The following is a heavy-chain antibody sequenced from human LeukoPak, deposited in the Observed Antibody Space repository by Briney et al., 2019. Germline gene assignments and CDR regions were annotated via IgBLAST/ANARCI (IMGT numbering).Heavy chain of an antibody. CDR1: GFTFSSYA. D-gene: IGHD3-22*01. CDR2: ISGSGGST. J-gene: IGHJ4*02. V-gene: IGHV3-23*01. Sequence: VASLRLSCAASGFTFSSYAMSWVRQAPGKGLEWVSAISGSGGSTYYADSVKGRFTISRDNSKNTLYLQMNSLRAEDTAVYYCAKVCDSSGYYPYRTYYYFDYWGQGTLVTVSS. CDR3: AKVCDSSGYYPYRTYYYFDY.